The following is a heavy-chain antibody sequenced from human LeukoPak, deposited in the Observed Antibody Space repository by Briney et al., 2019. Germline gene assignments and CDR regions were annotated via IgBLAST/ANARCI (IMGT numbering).Heavy chain of an antibody. CDR1: VGSITSTGYH. J-gene: IGHJ4*02. CDR3: AGRGPSYGYAYY. V-gene: IGHV4-39*01. Sequence: PPETLSLTCTVSVGSITSTGYHWGWIRQPPGKGLEWIGSISYSGSTYYNPSLKSRVTISIDTSKNQFSLKPNSVTAADTAVFYCAGRGPSYGYAYYWGQGNLVTVSS. CDR2: ISYSGST. D-gene: IGHD5-12*01.